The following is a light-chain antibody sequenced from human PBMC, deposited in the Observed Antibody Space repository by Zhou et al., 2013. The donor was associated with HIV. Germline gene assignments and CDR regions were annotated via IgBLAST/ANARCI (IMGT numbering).Light chain of an antibody. CDR1: SSDIGNYNY. V-gene: IGLV2-14*03. J-gene: IGLJ2*01. CDR2: DVS. CDR3: SSYISGSTLVV. Sequence: QSALTQPASVSGSPGQSITISCSGTSSDIGNYNYVSWYQQHPGKAPKLIIHDVSNRPSGVSNRFSGSKSGSTASLTISGLQAEDEADYYCSSYISGSTLVVFGGGTKVTV.